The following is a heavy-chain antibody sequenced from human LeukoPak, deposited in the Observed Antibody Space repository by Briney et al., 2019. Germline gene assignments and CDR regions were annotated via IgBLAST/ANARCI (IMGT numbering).Heavy chain of an antibody. CDR2: IDWDDDK. CDR3: ARIRSDYYYYFGMDV. Sequence: SGPALVNPPQTLTLTRTFSGFSLSTSGMCVSWIRQPPGKALEWLERIDWDDDKYYNTSLKTRLTISKDTSKNQVVLTMTNMDPVDTASYYCARIRSDYYYYFGMDVWGQGTTVTVSS. CDR1: GFSLSTSGMC. J-gene: IGHJ6*02. V-gene: IGHV2-70*11.